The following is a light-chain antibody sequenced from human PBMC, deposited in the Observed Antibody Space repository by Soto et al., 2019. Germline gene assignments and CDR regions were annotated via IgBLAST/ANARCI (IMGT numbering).Light chain of an antibody. CDR2: DVD. CDR3: CSYAGSYPFV. CDR1: SSDVGGYNY. V-gene: IGLV2-11*01. J-gene: IGLJ1*01. Sequence: QSVLTQPRSVSGSPGQSVTISCTGTSSDVGGYNYVSWYQHHPGKAPKLMIYDVDKRPSGVPGRFPGSKSGNTASLTISGLQAEDEADYYCCSYAGSYPFVFGTGTKVT.